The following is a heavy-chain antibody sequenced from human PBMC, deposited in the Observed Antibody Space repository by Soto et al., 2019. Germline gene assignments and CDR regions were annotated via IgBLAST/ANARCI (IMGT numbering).Heavy chain of an antibody. CDR3: ARRAKLWFAFEI. CDR1: GGSFSGYY. V-gene: IGHV4-34*01. Sequence: PSETLSLTCAVYGGSFSGYYWSWIRQPPGKGLEWIGEINHSGSTNYNPSLKSRVTISVDTSKNQFSLKLSSVTAADTAVYYCARRAKLWFAFEIWGQGTMVTVSS. CDR2: INHSGST. J-gene: IGHJ3*02. D-gene: IGHD3-10*01.